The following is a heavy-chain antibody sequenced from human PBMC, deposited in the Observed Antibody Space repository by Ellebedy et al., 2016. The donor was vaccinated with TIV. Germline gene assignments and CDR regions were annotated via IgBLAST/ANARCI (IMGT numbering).Heavy chain of an antibody. J-gene: IGHJ5*02. Sequence: GESLKISCTASGFTFGDYTMSWFRQAPGKGLEWVGFIGSKAYGGTTEYAASVKGRFTISRDDSKSIAYLQMNSLKTEDTAVYYCTRGGRGYPNWFDPWGQGTLVTVSS. CDR1: GFTFGDYT. CDR3: TRGGRGYPNWFDP. V-gene: IGHV3-49*03. CDR2: IGSKAYGGTT. D-gene: IGHD5-18*01.